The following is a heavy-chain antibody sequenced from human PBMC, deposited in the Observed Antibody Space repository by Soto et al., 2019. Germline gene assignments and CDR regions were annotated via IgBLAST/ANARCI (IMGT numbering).Heavy chain of an antibody. CDR3: AKDSSSWSEGYYYGMDV. V-gene: IGHV3-23*01. CDR2: ISGSGGST. J-gene: IGHJ6*02. CDR1: GFTFSSYA. Sequence: HPGGSLRLSCAASGFTFSSYAMSWVRQAPGKGLEWVSAISGSGGSTYYADSVKGRFTISRDNSKNTLYLQMNSLRAEDTAVYYCAKDSSSWSEGYYYGMDVWGQGTTVTVSS. D-gene: IGHD6-13*01.